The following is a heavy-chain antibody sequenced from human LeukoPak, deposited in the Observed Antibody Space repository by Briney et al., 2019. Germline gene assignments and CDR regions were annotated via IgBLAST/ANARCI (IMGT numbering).Heavy chain of an antibody. CDR3: ARDRGSQDY. Sequence: PGRSLRLSCAASGFTFSTFWMSWVRQAPGKGLGWVANIKQDGSEKYYVDSVKGRFTISRDNAKNSLYLQMNSLRAEDTAVYYCARDRGSQDYWGQGTLVTVSS. CDR2: IKQDGSEK. D-gene: IGHD3-10*01. J-gene: IGHJ4*02. V-gene: IGHV3-7*05. CDR1: GFTFSTFW.